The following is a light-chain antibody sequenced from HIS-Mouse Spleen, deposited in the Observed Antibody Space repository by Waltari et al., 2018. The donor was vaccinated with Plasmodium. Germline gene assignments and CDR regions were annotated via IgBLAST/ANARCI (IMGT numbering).Light chain of an antibody. V-gene: IGLV4-69*01. CDR1: RGHSSYA. Sequence: QLVLTQSPSASASLVASVKLTCTLSRGHSSYAIAWHQQQPEKGPRYWMKLNSDGSHSKGDGIPDRFSGSSSGAERYLTISSLQSEDEADYYCQTWGTGMGVFGGGTKLTVL. CDR2: LNSDGSH. J-gene: IGLJ2*01. CDR3: QTWGTGMGV.